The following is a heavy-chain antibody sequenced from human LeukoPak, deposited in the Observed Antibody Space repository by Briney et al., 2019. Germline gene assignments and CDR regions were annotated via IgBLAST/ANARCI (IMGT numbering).Heavy chain of an antibody. J-gene: IGHJ4*02. V-gene: IGHV4-34*01. Sequence: SETLSLTCTVSGGSISSYYWSWIRQPPGKGLEWIGEINHSGSTNYNPSLKSRVTISVDTSKNQFSLKLSSVTAADTAVYYCARVGVGATFSFDFDYWGQGTLVTASS. CDR1: GGSISSYY. D-gene: IGHD1-26*01. CDR2: INHSGST. CDR3: ARVGVGATFSFDFDY.